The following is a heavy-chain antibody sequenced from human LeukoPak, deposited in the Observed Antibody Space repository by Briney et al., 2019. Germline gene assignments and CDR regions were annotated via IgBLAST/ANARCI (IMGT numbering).Heavy chain of an antibody. CDR1: GFTFSSYA. J-gene: IGHJ4*02. CDR3: ESISGGSFYVY. D-gene: IGHD2-15*01. Sequence: GGSLRLSCAASGFTFSSYAMHWVSQAPGKGLEWVAVISYDGSNKYYADSVKGRFTISRDNSKNTLYLQMNSLRAEDTGVYYCESISGGSFYVYGGQRTLVTVSS. CDR2: ISYDGSNK. V-gene: IGHV3-30*04.